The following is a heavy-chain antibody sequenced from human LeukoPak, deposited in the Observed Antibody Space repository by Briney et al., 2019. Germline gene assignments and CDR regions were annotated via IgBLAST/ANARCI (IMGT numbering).Heavy chain of an antibody. CDR2: IWYDGSNK. J-gene: IGHJ3*02. Sequence: GGSLRLSCAASGFTFSSYGMHWVRQAPGKGLEWVAVIWYDGSNKYYADSVKGRFTISRDNSKNTLYLQMNSLRAEDTAVYYCARDTGYCSSTSCYGDAFDIWGQGTMVTVSS. CDR3: ARDTGYCSSTSCYGDAFDI. V-gene: IGHV3-33*01. CDR1: GFTFSSYG. D-gene: IGHD2-2*03.